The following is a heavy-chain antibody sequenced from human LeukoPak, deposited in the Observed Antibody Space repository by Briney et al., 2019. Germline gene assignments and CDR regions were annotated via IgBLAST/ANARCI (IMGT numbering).Heavy chain of an antibody. Sequence: PSETLSLTCTVSGGSISSYYWSWIRQPPGKGLEWIGYIYYSGSTNYNPSLKSRVTISVDTSKNQFSLKLSSVTAADTAVYYCARTMEEYYYDSSGYYYNYYYYMDVWGKGTTVTVSS. CDR1: GGSISSYY. D-gene: IGHD3-22*01. V-gene: IGHV4-59*01. J-gene: IGHJ6*03. CDR2: IYYSGST. CDR3: ARTMEEYYYDSSGYYYNYYYYMDV.